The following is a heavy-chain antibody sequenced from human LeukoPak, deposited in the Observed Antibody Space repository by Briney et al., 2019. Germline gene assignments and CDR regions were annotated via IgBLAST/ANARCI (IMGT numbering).Heavy chain of an antibody. CDR1: GGTFSSYA. J-gene: IGHJ5*02. V-gene: IGHV1-69*01. CDR3: ARDPLPTYYYENWFDP. CDR2: IIPIFGTA. Sequence: SVKVSCKASGGTFSSYAISWVRQAPGQGLEWMGGIIPIFGTANYAQKFQGRVTITADESTSTAYMELSSLRSEDTAVYYCARDPLPTYYYENWFDPGGQGTLVTVSS. D-gene: IGHD3-22*01.